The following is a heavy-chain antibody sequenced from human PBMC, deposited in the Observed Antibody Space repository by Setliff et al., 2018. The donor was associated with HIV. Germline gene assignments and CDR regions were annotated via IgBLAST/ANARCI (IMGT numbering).Heavy chain of an antibody. CDR1: GYTLTSYD. D-gene: IGHD3-10*01. Sequence: ASVKVSCKASGYTLTSYDINWVRQATGQGLEWMGWMNPNSGDTGYAQKFQDRVTMTRNTSISTAYMELGSLRFEDTAVYYCARGRSLVRGSGSPEYYYMDVWGKGTTVTVSS. CDR3: ARGRSLVRGSGSPEYYYMDV. J-gene: IGHJ6*03. V-gene: IGHV1-8*02. CDR2: MNPNSGDT.